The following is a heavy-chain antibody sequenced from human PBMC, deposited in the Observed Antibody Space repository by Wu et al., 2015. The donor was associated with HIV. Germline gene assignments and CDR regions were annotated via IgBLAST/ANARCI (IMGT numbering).Heavy chain of an antibody. CDR3: ARPQLLVVTAAWFDP. Sequence: QVQLVQSETEVKKPGASMKVSCKASGYTFIGDYIHWVRQAPGQGLEWMGWINPNSGETHYAQKFQGRVTMTRDTSVSTAYMELNRLTFDDTALYFCARPQLLVVTAAWFDPWGQGTLVTVSS. CDR2: INPNSGET. J-gene: IGHJ5*02. V-gene: IGHV1-2*02. D-gene: IGHD2-21*02. CDR1: GYTFIGDY.